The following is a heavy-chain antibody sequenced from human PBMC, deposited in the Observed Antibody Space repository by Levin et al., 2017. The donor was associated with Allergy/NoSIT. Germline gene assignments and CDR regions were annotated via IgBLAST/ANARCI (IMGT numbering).Heavy chain of an antibody. CDR1: GGSIRSSY. D-gene: IGHD2-21*02. CDR2: IYYSGST. J-gene: IGHJ5*02. Sequence: SQTLSLTCTVSGGSIRSSYWSWLRQPPGKGLEWIGYIYYSGSTNYNPSLKSRVTISVDTSKNQFSLKLSSVTAADTAVYYCAGGSRLVTHFRLWYDGWFDPWGQGTLVTVSS. CDR3: AGGSRLVTHFRLWYDGWFDP. V-gene: IGHV4-59*01.